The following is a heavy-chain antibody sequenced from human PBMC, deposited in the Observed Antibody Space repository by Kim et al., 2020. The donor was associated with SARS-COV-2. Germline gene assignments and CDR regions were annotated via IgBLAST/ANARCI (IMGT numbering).Heavy chain of an antibody. J-gene: IGHJ4*02. CDR3: AGGVGTTVFLDY. Sequence: NNAQKLQGRVTMTTDTSTSTAYMELRSLRSDDTAVYYCAGGVGTTVFLDYWGQGTLVTVSS. D-gene: IGHD4-17*01. V-gene: IGHV1-18*01.